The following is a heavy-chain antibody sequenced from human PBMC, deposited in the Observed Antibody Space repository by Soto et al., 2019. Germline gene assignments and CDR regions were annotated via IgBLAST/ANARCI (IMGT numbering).Heavy chain of an antibody. D-gene: IGHD3-3*01. V-gene: IGHV3-21*01. CDR3: AREIDFWSGYYDY. CDR1: GFTFSSYS. CDR2: ISSSSSYI. J-gene: IGHJ4*02. Sequence: GSLRLSCAASGFTFSSYSMNWVRQAPGKGLEWVSSISSSSSYIYYADSVKGRFTISRDNAKNSLYLQMNSLRAEDTAVYYCAREIDFWSGYYDYWGQGTLVTVSS.